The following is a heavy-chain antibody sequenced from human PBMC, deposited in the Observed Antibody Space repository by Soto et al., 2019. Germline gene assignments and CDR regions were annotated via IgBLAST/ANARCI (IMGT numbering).Heavy chain of an antibody. CDR1: GGSISSGGYY. D-gene: IGHD1-26*01. V-gene: IGHV4-31*03. CDR3: ARASWDPYYYYGMDV. J-gene: IGHJ6*02. CDR2: IYYSGST. Sequence: SETLSLTCTVSGGSISSGGYYWSWIRQHPGKGLEWIGYIYYSGSTYYNPSLKSRVTISVDTSKNQFSLELSSVTAADTAVYYCARASWDPYYYYGMDVWGQGTTVTVSS.